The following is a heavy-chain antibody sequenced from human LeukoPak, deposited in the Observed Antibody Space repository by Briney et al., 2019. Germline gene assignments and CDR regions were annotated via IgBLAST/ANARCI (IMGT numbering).Heavy chain of an antibody. D-gene: IGHD3-10*01. CDR2: INPNSGGT. CDR3: APRRPGRGVAFDI. J-gene: IGHJ3*02. V-gene: IGHV1-2*02. Sequence: EASVKVSCKASGYTFTGYYMHWVRQAPGQGLEWMGWINPNSGGTNYAQKFQGRVTMTRDTSISTAYMELSRLRSDDTAVYYCAPRRPGRGVAFDIWGQGTMVTVSS. CDR1: GYTFTGYY.